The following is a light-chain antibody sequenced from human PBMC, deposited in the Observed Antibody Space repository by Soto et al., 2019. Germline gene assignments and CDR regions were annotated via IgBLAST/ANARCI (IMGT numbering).Light chain of an antibody. CDR3: QQSYSTPF. V-gene: IGKV1-39*01. CDR2: AAS. J-gene: IGKJ4*01. CDR1: QSISSY. Sequence: DIQMTQSPSSLSASVGDRVTITCRASQSISSYLNWYQQKPGKAPKLLIYAASSLQSGVTSRFSGSGSGTDFTLTISSLQPEDFATYYCQQSYSTPFFGGGPKVESK.